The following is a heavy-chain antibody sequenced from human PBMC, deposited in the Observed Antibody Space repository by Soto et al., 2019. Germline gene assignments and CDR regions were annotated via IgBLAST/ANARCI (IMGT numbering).Heavy chain of an antibody. CDR2: IYPGDSDT. J-gene: IGHJ6*02. CDR1: GYSFTSYW. D-gene: IGHD2-2*01. Sequence: PGESLKISCKGSGYSFTSYWIGWVRQMPGKGLEWMGIIYPGDSDTRYSPSFQGQVTISADKSISTAYLQWSSLKASDTAMYYCARRSCSSTSCYANYYYYGMDVSGQGTTVTVSS. CDR3: ARRSCSSTSCYANYYYYGMDV. V-gene: IGHV5-51*01.